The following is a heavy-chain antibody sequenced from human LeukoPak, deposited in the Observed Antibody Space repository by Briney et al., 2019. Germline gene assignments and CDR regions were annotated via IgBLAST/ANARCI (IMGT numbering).Heavy chain of an antibody. CDR2: IHSGGST. Sequence: PGGSLRLSCAASGLTVSSTHMSWVRQTPGKGLEWVSVIHSGGSTYYADSVKGRFTISRDNSKNTLYLQMNSLRAEDTAVYYCARDLLEWYFDYWGQGTLVTVSS. CDR1: GLTVSSTH. D-gene: IGHD3-3*01. J-gene: IGHJ4*02. V-gene: IGHV3-66*01. CDR3: ARDLLEWYFDY.